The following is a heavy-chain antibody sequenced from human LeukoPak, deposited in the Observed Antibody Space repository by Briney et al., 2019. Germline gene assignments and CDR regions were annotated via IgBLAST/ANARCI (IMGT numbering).Heavy chain of an antibody. D-gene: IGHD3-22*01. CDR3: ARGYYYDSSGYQFSNFDY. CDR2: IRYDGSNK. J-gene: IGHJ4*02. Sequence: GGSLRLSCAASGFTFSSFGMTWVRQAPGKGLEWVTFIRYDGSNKYYADSVKGRFTISRDNSKNTLYLQMNSLRAEDTAVYYCARGYYYDSSGYQFSNFDYWGQGTLVTVSS. V-gene: IGHV3-30*02. CDR1: GFTFSSFG.